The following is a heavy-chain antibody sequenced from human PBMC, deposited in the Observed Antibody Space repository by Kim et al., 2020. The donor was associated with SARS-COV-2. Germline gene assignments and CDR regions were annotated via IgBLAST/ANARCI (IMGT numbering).Heavy chain of an antibody. CDR3: ARFCYDFWSGFQYYFDY. V-gene: IGHV4-39*01. CDR1: GGSISSSSYY. Sequence: SETLSLTCTVSGGSISSSSYYWGWIRQPPGKGLEWIGSIYYSGSTYYNPSLKSRVTISVDTSKNQFSLKLSSVTAADTAVYYCARFCYDFWSGFQYYFDYWGQGTLVTVSS. D-gene: IGHD3-3*01. CDR2: IYYSGST. J-gene: IGHJ4*02.